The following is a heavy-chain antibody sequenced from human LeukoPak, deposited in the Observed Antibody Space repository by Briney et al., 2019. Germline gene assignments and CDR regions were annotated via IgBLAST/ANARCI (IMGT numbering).Heavy chain of an antibody. J-gene: IGHJ4*02. CDR2: IYYSGIT. Sequence: SETLSLTCTVSGGPISSYYWSWIRQPPGKELEWIGYIYYSGITNYNPSLKSRVTISVDTSKNQFSLKLSSVTAADTAVYYCARQTYFYDSSGYHYYFDYWGQGTLVTVSS. CDR3: ARQTYFYDSSGYHYYFDY. D-gene: IGHD3-22*01. CDR1: GGPISSYY. V-gene: IGHV4-59*08.